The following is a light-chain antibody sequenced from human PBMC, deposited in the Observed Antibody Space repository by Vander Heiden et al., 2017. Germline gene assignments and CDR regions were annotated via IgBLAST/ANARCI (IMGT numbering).Light chain of an antibody. CDR1: QGISND. CDR2: AAS. CDR3: QQYNNHSIT. V-gene: IGKV1-33*01. Sequence: DIQMTQSPSSLSASVGDRVTITCQASQGISNDLDWYQQKPGKAPKLLIYAASNLETGVPSRFSGSGSGTDFTFTISSLQPEDIATYYCQQYNNHSITFGQGTRVEIK. J-gene: IGKJ5*01.